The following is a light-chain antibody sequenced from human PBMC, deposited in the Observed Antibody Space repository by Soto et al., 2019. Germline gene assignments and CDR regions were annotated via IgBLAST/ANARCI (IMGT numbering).Light chain of an antibody. J-gene: IGKJ4*01. CDR2: GTY. CDR3: QQYNKWPRT. V-gene: IGKV3D-15*01. CDR1: ERLTTN. Sequence: EIVMTQSPATLSVSPGEGVTLSCRASERLTTNLAWYQQSPGQAPRLLIHGTYTRATGIPTRFSGSGTGTEFTLTISSLESEDFAVYYCQQYNKWPRTFGGGTKVDI.